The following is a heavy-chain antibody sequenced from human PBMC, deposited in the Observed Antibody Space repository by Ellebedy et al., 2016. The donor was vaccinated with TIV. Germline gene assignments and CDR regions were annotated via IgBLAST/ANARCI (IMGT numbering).Heavy chain of an antibody. J-gene: IGHJ6*02. CDR3: ARVRFLGYGMDV. CDR1: GFAFSNYW. V-gene: IGHV3-7*01. D-gene: IGHD3-3*01. Sequence: GGSLRLSCAVSGFAFSNYWMSWVRQAPGKGLVWVANIKQDGSEKYYVDSVKGRFTISRDNAKNSLYLQMNNLRAEDTAVYYCARVRFLGYGMDVWGQGTTVTVSS. CDR2: IKQDGSEK.